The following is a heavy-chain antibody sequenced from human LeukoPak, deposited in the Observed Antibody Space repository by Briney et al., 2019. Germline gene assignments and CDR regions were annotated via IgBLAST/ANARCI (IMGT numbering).Heavy chain of an antibody. CDR2: IYYTGST. V-gene: IGHV4-59*01. J-gene: IGHJ4*02. Sequence: WVRQPPGKGLEWIGYIYYTGSTNYNPSLESRVTISVDTSKNQFSLTLSSVTAADTAVYYCARDRNYYDSSGYYFDYWGQGTLVTVSS. CDR3: ARDRNYYDSSGYYFDY. D-gene: IGHD3-22*01.